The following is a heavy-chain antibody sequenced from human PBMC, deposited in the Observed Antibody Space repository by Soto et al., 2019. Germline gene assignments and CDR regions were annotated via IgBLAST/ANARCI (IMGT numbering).Heavy chain of an antibody. CDR3: ARYCISTSCLGTFDY. Sequence: QLLESGPGLVKPSETLSLTCTVSGGSISSSSYYWGWIRQPPGKGLEWIGSIYYSGSTYYNPSLKSRVTISVDTSKNQFSLKLSSVTAADTAVYYCARYCISTSCLGTFDYWGQGTLVTVSS. CDR2: IYYSGST. J-gene: IGHJ4*02. D-gene: IGHD2-2*01. V-gene: IGHV4-39*01. CDR1: GGSISSSSYY.